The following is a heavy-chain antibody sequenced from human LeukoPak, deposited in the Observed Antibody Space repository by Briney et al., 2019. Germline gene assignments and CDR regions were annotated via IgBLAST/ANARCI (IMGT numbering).Heavy chain of an antibody. CDR3: ARTHYYDSSGYYPDYFDY. CDR2: IYYSGST. V-gene: IGHV4-31*03. J-gene: IGHJ4*02. CDR1: GGSISSGGYY. D-gene: IGHD3-22*01. Sequence: PSETLSLTCTVSGGSISSGGYYWSWTRQHPGKGLEWIGYIYYSGSTYYNPSLKSRVTISVDTSKNQFSLKLSSVTAADTAVYYCARTHYYDSSGYYPDYFDYWGQGTLVTVSS.